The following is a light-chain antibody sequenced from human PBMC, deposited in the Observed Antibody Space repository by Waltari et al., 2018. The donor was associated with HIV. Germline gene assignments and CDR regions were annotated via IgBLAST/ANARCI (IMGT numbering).Light chain of an antibody. V-gene: IGLV2-23*02. J-gene: IGLJ2*01. CDR3: CSYAGSSTFVV. CDR2: DVS. Sequence: QSALTQPASVSGSPGQSIPISCTGTSRDVVSYNLVPWYQQHPGKAPKLMIYDVSKRPSGVSNRFSGSKSGNTASLTISGLQAEDEADYYCCSYAGSSTFVVFGGGTKLTVL. CDR1: SRDVVSYNL.